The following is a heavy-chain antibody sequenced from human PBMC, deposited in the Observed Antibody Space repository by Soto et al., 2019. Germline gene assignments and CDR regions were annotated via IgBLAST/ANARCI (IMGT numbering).Heavy chain of an antibody. J-gene: IGHJ5*02. CDR3: ARAGDYTDYFRFDP. CDR2: IYYTGST. V-gene: IGHV4-31*03. Sequence: QVQMQESGPGLVKPSQTLSLTCSVSGGSITSGGYYWTWIRQHPEKGLEWIGYIYYTGSTNYNPSLRSRVTISRDTSKNQFSLRLSSVTAAYTAVYYCARAGDYTDYFRFDPWGQGTLVTVSS. CDR1: GGSITSGGYY. D-gene: IGHD4-17*01.